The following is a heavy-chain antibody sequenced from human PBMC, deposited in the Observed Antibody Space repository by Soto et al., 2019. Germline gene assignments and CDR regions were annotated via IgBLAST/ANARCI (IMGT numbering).Heavy chain of an antibody. CDR2: IYYSGST. Sequence: SETLSLTCTVSGGSISSYYWSWIRQPPGKGLEWIGYIYYSGSTYYNPSLKSRVTISVDTSKNQFSLKLSSVTAADTAVYYCARGPGTMAKIDYWGQGTLFTVSS. V-gene: IGHV4-59*12. CDR3: ARGPGTMAKIDY. CDR1: GGSISSYY. J-gene: IGHJ4*02. D-gene: IGHD3-10*01.